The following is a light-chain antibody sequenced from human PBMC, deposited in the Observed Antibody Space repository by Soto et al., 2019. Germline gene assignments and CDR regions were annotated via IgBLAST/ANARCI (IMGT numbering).Light chain of an antibody. CDR3: QQYENLPT. CDR2: DAS. Sequence: DIVMTQSPDSLAVSLGERATINCKSSQSVLYSSNINNYLNWYQQKPGRAPKLLIYDASNLEAGVPSRFRGSGSGTDFTFTISRLQPEDIATYYCQQYENLPTFGQGTRLEIK. V-gene: IGKV1-33*01. J-gene: IGKJ5*01. CDR1: QSVLYSSNINNY.